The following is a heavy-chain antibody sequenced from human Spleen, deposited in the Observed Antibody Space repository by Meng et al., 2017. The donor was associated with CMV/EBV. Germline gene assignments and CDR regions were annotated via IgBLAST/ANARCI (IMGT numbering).Heavy chain of an antibody. CDR1: GYTFTGYY. V-gene: IGHV1-2*02. D-gene: IGHD2-2*01. CDR2: INPSSGGT. Sequence: ASVKVSCKASGYTFTGYYIHWVRQAPGQGFEWMGWINPSSGGTNYAQSFQGRATMTTDTSITTAYMDLSRLRSDDTAVYYCARDLEYCGSTSCFEDCFDPWGQGTLVTVSS. CDR3: ARDLEYCGSTSCFEDCFDP. J-gene: IGHJ5*02.